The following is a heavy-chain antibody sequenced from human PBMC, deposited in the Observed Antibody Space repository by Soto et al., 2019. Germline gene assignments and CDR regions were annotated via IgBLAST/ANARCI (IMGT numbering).Heavy chain of an antibody. Sequence: SVKVSWKASGYTFTGCYMHWARQAPGQGLEWMGWINPNSGGTNYAQKFQGWVTITRDTSISTAYMELSRLRSDDTAVYYCARGLVPAAMVAFDIWGQGTMVTVSS. CDR2: INPNSGGT. D-gene: IGHD2-2*01. V-gene: IGHV1-2*04. J-gene: IGHJ3*02. CDR3: ARGLVPAAMVAFDI. CDR1: GYTFTGCY.